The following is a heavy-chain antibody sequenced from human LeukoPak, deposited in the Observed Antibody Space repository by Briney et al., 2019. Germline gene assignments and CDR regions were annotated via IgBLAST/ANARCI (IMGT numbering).Heavy chain of an antibody. V-gene: IGHV3-30-3*02. CDR2: ISCDGSNK. Sequence: GGSLRLSCAASGFTFSSYAMHWVRQAPGKGLEWVAVISCDGSNKYYADSVKGRFTISRDNSKNTLYLQMNSLRTEDTAVYYCAKDRQWLVRRGNSFDYWGQGTLVTVSS. CDR1: GFTFSSYA. J-gene: IGHJ4*02. CDR3: AKDRQWLVRRGNSFDY. D-gene: IGHD6-19*01.